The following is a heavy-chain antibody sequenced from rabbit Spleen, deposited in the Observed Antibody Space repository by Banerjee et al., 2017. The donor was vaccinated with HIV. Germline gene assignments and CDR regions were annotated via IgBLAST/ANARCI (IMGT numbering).Heavy chain of an antibody. CDR1: GFDFSSYG. V-gene: IGHV1S45*01. CDR3: ARDAGSGAYIDGVFNL. CDR2: IDPVFGIT. J-gene: IGHJ4*01. D-gene: IGHD8-1*01. Sequence: QEQLVESGGGLVQPEGSLTLTCTASGFDFSSYGVSWVRQAPGKGLEWIGYIDPVFGITYYANWAKGRFTISKTSSTTVTLQMTSLTVADTATYFCARDAGSGAYIDGVFNLWGPGTLVTVS.